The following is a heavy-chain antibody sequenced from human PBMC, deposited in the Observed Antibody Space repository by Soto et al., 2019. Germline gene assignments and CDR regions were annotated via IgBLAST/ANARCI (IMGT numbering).Heavy chain of an antibody. J-gene: IGHJ6*03. V-gene: IGHV3-21*01. D-gene: IGHD4-17*01. CDR2: ISSSSSYI. CDR3: ARDRGSDYGDYGGYYYYYYMDV. CDR1: GFTFSSYS. Sequence: GSLRLSCASSGFTFSSYSMNWVRQAPGKGLEWVSSISSSSSYIYYADSVKGRFTISRDNAKNSLYLQMNSLRAEDTAVYYCARDRGSDYGDYGGYYYYYYMDVWGKGTTVTVSS.